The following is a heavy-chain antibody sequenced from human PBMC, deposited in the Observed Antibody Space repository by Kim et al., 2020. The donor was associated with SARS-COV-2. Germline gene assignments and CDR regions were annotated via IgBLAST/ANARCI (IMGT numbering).Heavy chain of an antibody. D-gene: IGHD6-19*01. Sequence: GGSLRLSCVASGFTFSNYWMTWVRQAPGKGLEWVANIQQDGSEKYYVDSVKGRFTISRDNAENSLYLQMNSLRAADTAVYYCTRATVASGGGDYWGQGTLVTVSS. CDR3: TRATVASGGGDY. CDR1: GFTFSNYW. CDR2: IQQDGSEK. V-gene: IGHV3-7*04. J-gene: IGHJ4*02.